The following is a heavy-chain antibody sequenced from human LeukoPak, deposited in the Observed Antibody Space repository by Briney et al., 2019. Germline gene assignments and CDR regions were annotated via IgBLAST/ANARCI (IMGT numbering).Heavy chain of an antibody. J-gene: IGHJ4*02. Sequence: RSGGSLRLSCAASGFTFSNYGMHWVRKAPGKGLEWVAFIRYDGSNKYYADSVKGRFTISRDNSKNTLYLQMNSLRAEDTAVYYCAKDFRVAMAPAYFDYWGQGTLVTVSS. CDR3: AKDFRVAMAPAYFDY. CDR2: IRYDGSNK. D-gene: IGHD5-18*01. V-gene: IGHV3-30*02. CDR1: GFTFSNYG.